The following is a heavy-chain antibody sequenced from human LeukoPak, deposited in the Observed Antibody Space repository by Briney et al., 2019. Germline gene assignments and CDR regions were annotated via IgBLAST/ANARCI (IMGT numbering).Heavy chain of an antibody. J-gene: IGHJ4*02. Sequence: SVTVSCKASGGTFSSYAISWVRQAPGQGLEWMGGIIPIFGTANYAQKFQGRVTITADESTSTAYMELSSLRSEDTAVYYCARVDGYSGYEEYFDYWGQGTLVTVSS. CDR3: ARVDGYSGYEEYFDY. CDR2: IIPIFGTA. CDR1: GGTFSSYA. D-gene: IGHD5-12*01. V-gene: IGHV1-69*13.